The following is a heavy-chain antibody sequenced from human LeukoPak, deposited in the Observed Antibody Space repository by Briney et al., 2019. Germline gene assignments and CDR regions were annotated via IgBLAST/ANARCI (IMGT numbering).Heavy chain of an antibody. D-gene: IGHD5-12*01. CDR2: IYHSGST. J-gene: IGHJ4*02. Sequence: SETLSLTCSVSGGSISSGSYYWSWIRQPPGKGLEWTGYIYHSGSTYYNPSLKSRVTISVDTSKNQFSLKLSSVTAADTAVYYCARGPPLFRGGYSRWGQGTLVTVSS. CDR3: ARGPPLFRGGYSR. CDR1: GGSISSGSYY. V-gene: IGHV4-30-2*01.